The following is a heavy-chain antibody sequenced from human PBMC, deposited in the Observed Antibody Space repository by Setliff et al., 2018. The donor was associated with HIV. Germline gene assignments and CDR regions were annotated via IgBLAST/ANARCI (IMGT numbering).Heavy chain of an antibody. J-gene: IGHJ6*04. V-gene: IGHV5-51*01. CDR3: AITGAYNSSWSLEMDV. CDR2: IYPGDSDS. D-gene: IGHD6-13*01. Sequence: PGESLKISCKGSGYSFANYWIGWVRQMPGKGLEWMGIIYPGDSDSRYSPSFQGQVTISADKSISTAYLQWSSLKASDTAMYYCAITGAYNSSWSLEMDVWGKGTTVTVSS. CDR1: GYSFANYW.